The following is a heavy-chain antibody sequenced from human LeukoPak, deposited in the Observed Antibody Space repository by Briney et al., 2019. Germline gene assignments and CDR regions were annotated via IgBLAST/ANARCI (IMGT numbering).Heavy chain of an antibody. CDR1: GYTFTGYY. D-gene: IGHD2-8*01. CDR2: INPNSGGT. J-gene: IGHJ4*02. Sequence: ASVKVSCKASGYTFTGYYMHWVRQAPGQGLEWMGWINPNSGGTNYVQKFQGRVTMTRDTSISTAYMELSRLRSDDTAVYYCARGEPNRYCTNGVCSHTTPDYWGQGTLVTVSS. V-gene: IGHV1-2*02. CDR3: ARGEPNRYCTNGVCSHTTPDY.